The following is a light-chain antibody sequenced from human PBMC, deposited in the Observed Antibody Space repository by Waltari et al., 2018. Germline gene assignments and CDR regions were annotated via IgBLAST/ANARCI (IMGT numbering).Light chain of an antibody. V-gene: IGLV2-14*01. CDR1: SMDIGCYNY. Sequence: QSALTQPAPVSGSPEQSITISCPGTSMDIGCYNYVSWYQQHPGKAPKLRIYEVTKRPSVVADRFSGSKSGNTAALTISGLQAEDEADYYCSSYTSTSTLGIFGGGTKLTVL. J-gene: IGLJ2*01. CDR3: SSYTSTSTLGI. CDR2: EVT.